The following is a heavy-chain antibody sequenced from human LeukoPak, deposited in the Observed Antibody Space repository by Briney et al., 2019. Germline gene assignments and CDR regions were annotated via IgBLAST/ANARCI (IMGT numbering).Heavy chain of an antibody. Sequence: PSETLSLTCTVSVGSISSYYWSWIRQPPRKGLEWIGYIYYSGGTNYNPSLKSRGTISLDTSKNKFSLKLSSVTAADTAVYYWARKSEWDYGDYYDAFDIWGQGTMVTVSS. CDR2: IYYSGGT. J-gene: IGHJ3*02. V-gene: IGHV4-59*01. CDR1: VGSISSYY. D-gene: IGHD4-17*01. CDR3: ARKSEWDYGDYYDAFDI.